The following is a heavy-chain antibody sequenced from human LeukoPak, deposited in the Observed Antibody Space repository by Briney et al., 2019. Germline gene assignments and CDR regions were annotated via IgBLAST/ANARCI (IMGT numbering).Heavy chain of an antibody. CDR3: ATGDLGAPEF. D-gene: IGHD1-26*01. V-gene: IGHV4-31*03. J-gene: IGHJ4*02. CDR2: INDSEST. Sequence: SQTLSLTCTVSGCSISSGGYYWIWLRPHPGKDLDWIGYINDSESTYYNPSIKSRITISVDQSKNKFSLKLSSVTAADTAVYYCATGDLGAPEFWGQGTLVTVSS. CDR1: GCSISSGGYY.